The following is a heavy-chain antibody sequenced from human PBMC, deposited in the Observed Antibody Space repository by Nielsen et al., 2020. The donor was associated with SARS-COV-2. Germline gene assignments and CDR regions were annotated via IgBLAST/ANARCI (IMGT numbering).Heavy chain of an antibody. D-gene: IGHD2-2*02. J-gene: IGHJ6*02. CDR2: FDPEDGET. Sequence: ASVKVSCKASGYTFTGYHINWVRQATGQGLEWMGGFDPEDGETIYAQKFQGRVAMTEDTSTDTAYMELSSLRSEDTAVYYCATPTCTSCYTDELSARAFYYYYGMDVWGQGTTVTVSS. CDR3: ATPTCTSCYTDELSARAFYYYYGMDV. CDR1: GYTFTGYH. V-gene: IGHV1-24*01.